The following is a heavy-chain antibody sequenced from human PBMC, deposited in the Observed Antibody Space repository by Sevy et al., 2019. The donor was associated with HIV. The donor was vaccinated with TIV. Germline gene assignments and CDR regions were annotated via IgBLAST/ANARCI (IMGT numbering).Heavy chain of an antibody. V-gene: IGHV3-7*01. CDR2: IDQDGSQK. CDR3: ARELWPGDY. J-gene: IGHJ4*02. D-gene: IGHD2-21*01. CDR1: GFTFTDYF. Sequence: GGSLRLSCAASGFTFTDYFMSWVRQAPGKGLEWVANIDQDGSQKNYVDSVKGRFTISRDNAKNSVYLQMNRLRVDDTAVYYCARELWPGDYWGQGTLVTVS.